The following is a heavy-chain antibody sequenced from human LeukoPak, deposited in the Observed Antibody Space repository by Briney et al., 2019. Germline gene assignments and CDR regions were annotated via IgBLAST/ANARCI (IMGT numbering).Heavy chain of an antibody. CDR3: AREASSGYFDY. J-gene: IGHJ4*02. D-gene: IGHD3-22*01. CDR1: GFTFSSYE. Sequence: GGSLRLSCAVSGFTFSSYEMNWVRQAPGTGLEWVSYISNSGETKYYADSVKGRFTISRDNAKNSLYLQMNSLRAEDTAVYYCAREASSGYFDYSGQGTLVTVSS. CDR2: ISNSGETK. V-gene: IGHV3-48*03.